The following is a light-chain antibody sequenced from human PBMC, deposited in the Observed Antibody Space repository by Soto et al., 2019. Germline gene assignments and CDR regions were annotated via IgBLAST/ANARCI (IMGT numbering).Light chain of an antibody. CDR3: QQRNNWPPVT. J-gene: IGKJ4*01. V-gene: IGKV3-11*01. CDR1: QSISSSH. CDR2: DAS. Sequence: EIVLTQSPGTLSLSPGERATLSCRASQSISSSHLAWYQQKTGQAPRLLIYDASNRATGIPARFSGSGSGTDFTLTISSLEPEDFAVYYCQQRNNWPPVTFGGGTKVEIX.